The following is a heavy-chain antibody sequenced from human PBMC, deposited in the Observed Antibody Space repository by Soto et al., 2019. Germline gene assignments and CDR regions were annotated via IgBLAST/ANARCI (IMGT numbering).Heavy chain of an antibody. V-gene: IGHV3-72*01. Sequence: EVQLVESGGGLVQPGGSLRLSCAASGFTFSDHYMDWVRQAPGKGLEWVGRTRNKVNSYTTEYAASVKGRFIISRDDSKYNLYLKLNSLQTEDTAVYYCTSTSTTSGGFDVWGQGTMVTVSS. CDR1: GFTFSDHY. CDR3: TSTSTTSGGFDV. D-gene: IGHD4-17*01. CDR2: TRNKVNSYTT. J-gene: IGHJ3*01.